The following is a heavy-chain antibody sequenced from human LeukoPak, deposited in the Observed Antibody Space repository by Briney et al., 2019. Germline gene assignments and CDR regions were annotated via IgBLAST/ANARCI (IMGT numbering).Heavy chain of an antibody. V-gene: IGHV4-59*08. CDR1: GGSISSHY. D-gene: IGHD5-12*01. CDR2: IYSSVKT. J-gene: IGHJ4*02. CDR3: ARLGPTVATYYFDY. Sequence: SETLSLTCTVSGGSISSHYWTWIRQPPGKGLDYIGYIYSSVKTHYNPSLKSRVTISLDTSKNQFSLKLSSVTAADTAVYYCARLGPTVATYYFDYWGQGTPVTVSS.